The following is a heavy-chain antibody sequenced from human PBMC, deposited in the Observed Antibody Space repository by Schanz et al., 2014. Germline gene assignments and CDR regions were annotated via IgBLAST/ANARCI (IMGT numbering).Heavy chain of an antibody. CDR2: ISYDGSNK. CDR1: GFTFNFYG. J-gene: IGHJ3*02. CDR3: AGAVATIRADSFDI. V-gene: IGHV3-30*03. Sequence: QAQVVESGGGVVQPGRSLRLSCAASGFTFNFYGIHWVRQAPGKGLEWVTVISYDGSNKYYADSVKGRFTISRDNSKNSLYLQMNSLRAEDTAVYYCAGAVATIRADSFDIWGQGTMVAVSS. D-gene: IGHD5-12*01.